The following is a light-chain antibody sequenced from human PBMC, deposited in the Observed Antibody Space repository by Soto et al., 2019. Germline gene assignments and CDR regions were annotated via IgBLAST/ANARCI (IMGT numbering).Light chain of an antibody. CDR2: EVS. CDR1: TSDIGGYNY. V-gene: IGLV2-14*01. Sequence: QSALTQPASVSGSPGQSITISCTGSTSDIGGYNYVFWYQQYPGRAPKLIIYEVSNRPSGISNRFSASKSGNTASLTISGLQAEDECDYYFSSYTKSDIWVFGGGTKVTVL. J-gene: IGLJ3*02. CDR3: SSYTKSDIWV.